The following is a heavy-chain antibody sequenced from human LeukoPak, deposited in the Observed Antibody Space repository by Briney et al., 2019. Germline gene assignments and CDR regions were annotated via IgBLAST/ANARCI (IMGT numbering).Heavy chain of an antibody. J-gene: IGHJ4*02. CDR1: GVSISRFF. CDR3: ARAETSNYDFWSGYQYYFDY. D-gene: IGHD3-3*01. V-gene: IGHV4-4*09. Sequence: SETLSLICTTSGVSISRFFWAWVRQPPGKGLEWIGTIHSGVPTYFNPSLKSRVTISVDTSKNAFSLNLTSVTAADTAVYYCARAETSNYDFWSGYQYYFDYWGQGTLVTVSS. CDR2: IHSGVPT.